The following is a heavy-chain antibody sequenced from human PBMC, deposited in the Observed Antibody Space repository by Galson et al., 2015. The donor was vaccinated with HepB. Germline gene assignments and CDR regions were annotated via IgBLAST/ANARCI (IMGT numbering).Heavy chain of an antibody. D-gene: IGHD1-26*01. J-gene: IGHJ3*02. CDR2: IYSGGST. CDR1: GFTVSSNY. Sequence: SLRLSCAASGFTVSSNYMSWVRQAPGKGLEWVSVIYSGGSTYYADSVKGRFTISRDNSKNTLYLQMNSLRAEDTAVYYCARDQSFSPPDPDPYSGSYGDPRAFDIWGQGTMVTVSS. V-gene: IGHV3-53*01. CDR3: ARDQSFSPPDPDPYSGSYGDPRAFDI.